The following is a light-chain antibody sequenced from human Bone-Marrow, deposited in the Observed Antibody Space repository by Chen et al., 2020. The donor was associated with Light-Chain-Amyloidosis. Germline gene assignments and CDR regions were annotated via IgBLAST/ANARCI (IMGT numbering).Light chain of an antibody. CDR1: DLPTQY. CDR2: RDT. J-gene: IGLJ3*02. CDR3: QSADSSGTYEVM. Sequence: SYELTQPPSVSVSPGQTARITCSGDDLPTQYAYWYQQKPGQAPVLVIHRDTERPSGISERSSGSSSGTTATLTISGVQAEDETDYHCQSADSSGTYEVMFGGGTKLTV. V-gene: IGLV3-25*03.